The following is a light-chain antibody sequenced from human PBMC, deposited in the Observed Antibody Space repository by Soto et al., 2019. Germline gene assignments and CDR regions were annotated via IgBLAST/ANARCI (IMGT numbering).Light chain of an antibody. CDR1: NSDVGGYNY. CDR2: DVY. Sequence: QSALTQPASVSGSPGQSITISCTGTNSDVGGYNYVSWYQQHPGKAPKLMIYDVYNRPSGISVRFSGSKSGNTASLTISGLQAEDEGDYYCSSYTGSSTRLYVLGTGTKVT. V-gene: IGLV2-14*03. CDR3: SSYTGSSTRLYV. J-gene: IGLJ1*01.